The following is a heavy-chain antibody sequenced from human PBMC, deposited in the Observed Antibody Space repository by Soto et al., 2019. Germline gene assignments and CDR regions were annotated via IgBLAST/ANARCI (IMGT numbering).Heavy chain of an antibody. V-gene: IGHV3-23*01. Sequence: EVQLLESGGGLVQPGGSLRLSCAASGFTFSSYAMSWVRQAPGKGLEWVSAISGSGGSTHYADSVKGRFTISRDNSKNTLYLQMNSLRADDPAVYYCAKNSRYGSSSAFDYWGQGTLVTVSS. D-gene: IGHD6-6*01. J-gene: IGHJ4*02. CDR2: ISGSGGST. CDR3: AKNSRYGSSSAFDY. CDR1: GFTFSSYA.